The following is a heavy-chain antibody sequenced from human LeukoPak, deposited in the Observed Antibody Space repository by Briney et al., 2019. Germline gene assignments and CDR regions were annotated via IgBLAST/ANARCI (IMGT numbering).Heavy chain of an antibody. Sequence: GGSLRLSCAASGFTFSSYSMNWVRRAPGKGLEWVSSISSSSSYIYCADSVKGRFTISRDNAKNSLYLQMNSLRAEDTAVYYCARDRLGLAAAGTGYYYGMDVWGQGTTVTVSS. CDR2: ISSSSSYI. D-gene: IGHD6-13*01. CDR1: GFTFSSYS. J-gene: IGHJ6*02. CDR3: ARDRLGLAAAGTGYYYGMDV. V-gene: IGHV3-21*01.